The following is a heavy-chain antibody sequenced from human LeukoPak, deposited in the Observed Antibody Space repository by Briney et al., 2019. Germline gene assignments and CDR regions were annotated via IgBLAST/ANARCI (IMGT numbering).Heavy chain of an antibody. CDR1: GFPFRSHW. V-gene: IGHV3-74*01. CDR2: ISTDGTTT. CDR3: ARSLGYSSGG. Sequence: GGSLRLSCAATGFPFRSHWMHWVRQVPGKGLVWVSHISTDGTTTNYADSVKGRFTISRDNAKDTLYLQLNSLRAEDTAIYYCARSLGYSSGGWGQGTLVTVSS. J-gene: IGHJ4*02. D-gene: IGHD2-15*01.